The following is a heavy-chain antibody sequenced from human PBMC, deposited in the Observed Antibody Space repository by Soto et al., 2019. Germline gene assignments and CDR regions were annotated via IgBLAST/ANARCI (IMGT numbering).Heavy chain of an antibody. CDR2: MNPKSCGA. CDR1: GYTXTDYY. V-gene: IGHV1-2*02. CDR3: TRENIENSDGIYDAFDI. D-gene: IGHD5-18*01. J-gene: IGHJ3*02. Sequence: SXKVSFKTSGYTXTDYYTHLVRQAPGQGLEWMGWMNPKSCGAYFAKKFQGRVTLTSDTSIGTAHIEVNSLKSYDTAVYFCTRENIENSDGIYDAFDIWGQGTKVTVSS.